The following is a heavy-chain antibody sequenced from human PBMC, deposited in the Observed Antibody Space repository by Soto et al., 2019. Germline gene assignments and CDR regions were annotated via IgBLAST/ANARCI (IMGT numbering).Heavy chain of an antibody. Sequence: ASGKVSCKASGYTFTSYAMHWVRQAPGQRLEWMGWINAGNGNTKYSQKFQGRVTITRDTSASTAYMELSSLRSEDTAVYYCARDGGALAGKTYYYYYYYMDVWGKGTTVTVSS. J-gene: IGHJ6*03. V-gene: IGHV1-3*01. CDR2: INAGNGNT. CDR1: GYTFTSYA. D-gene: IGHD6-19*01. CDR3: ARDGGALAGKTYYYYYYYMDV.